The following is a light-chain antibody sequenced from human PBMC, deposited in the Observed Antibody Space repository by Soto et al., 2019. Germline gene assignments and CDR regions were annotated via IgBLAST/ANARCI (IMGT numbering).Light chain of an antibody. J-gene: IGKJ2*01. V-gene: IGKV1-33*01. Sequence: DVQLPQSPSSLSASVGDRVTITCQASQDISNYLSWFQQQPGKAPKLLIYDASKLQTGVPSRFSGSGSGTDFTFSINSLQPEDIATYYCQQYDNFPYTFGQGTKLEIE. CDR1: QDISNY. CDR2: DAS. CDR3: QQYDNFPYT.